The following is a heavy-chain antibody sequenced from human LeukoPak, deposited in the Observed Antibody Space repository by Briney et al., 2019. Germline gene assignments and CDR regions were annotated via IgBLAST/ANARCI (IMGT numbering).Heavy chain of an antibody. D-gene: IGHD2-15*01. CDR3: AKRGYCSGGSCAYYYYGLDV. CDR1: GFTFSNYA. V-gene: IGHV3-23*01. J-gene: IGHJ6*02. Sequence: GGSLRLSCAASGFTFSNYAMSWVRQAPGQGLEWVSGISGSGGSTYYKDSVRGRFTISRDNSKNTLYLQMNSLRAEDTAVYYCAKRGYCSGGSCAYYYYGLDVWGQGTTVTVSS. CDR2: ISGSGGST.